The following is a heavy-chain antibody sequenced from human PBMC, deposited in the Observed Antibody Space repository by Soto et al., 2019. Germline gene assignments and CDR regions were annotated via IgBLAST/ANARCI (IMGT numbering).Heavy chain of an antibody. CDR1: GFTFSSHV. CDR3: AKDLSYPSGSSDY. V-gene: IGHV3-23*01. D-gene: IGHD3-10*01. J-gene: IGHJ4*02. CDR2: ISGSDGST. Sequence: PGGSLRRSCVASGFTFSSHVMSWVRQAPGKGLEWVSAISGSDGSTYYADSVKGRFTISRDNSKNTLYLQMNSLRAEDTAVYHCAKDLSYPSGSSDYWGQGTLVTVSS.